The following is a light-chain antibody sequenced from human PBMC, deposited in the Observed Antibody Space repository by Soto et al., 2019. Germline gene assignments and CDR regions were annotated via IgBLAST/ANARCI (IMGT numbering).Light chain of an antibody. CDR1: QSVSRNY. CDR2: GAS. CDR3: QQYGSSPLT. Sequence: EIGLTQSPGTLSLSPVGRATLSCRASQSVSRNYVAWYQQKPGQAPRLLIYGASSRASGIPDRFSGSGSGADFTLSITRLEPEDFALYYCQQYGSSPLTFGGGTKVEIK. J-gene: IGKJ4*01. V-gene: IGKV3-20*01.